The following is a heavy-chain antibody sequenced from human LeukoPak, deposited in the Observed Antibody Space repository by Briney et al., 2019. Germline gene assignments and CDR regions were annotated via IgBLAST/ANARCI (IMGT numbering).Heavy chain of an antibody. D-gene: IGHD5-18*01. CDR1: GFTFSSYS. Sequence: PGGSLRLSCAASGFTFSSYSMNWVRQAPGKGLEWVSYISSSSTIYYADSVKGRFTISRDNAKNSLYLQMNSLGAEDTAVYYCASPLNTYGFNYWGQGTLVTVSS. J-gene: IGHJ4*02. CDR3: ASPLNTYGFNY. V-gene: IGHV3-48*04. CDR2: ISSSSTI.